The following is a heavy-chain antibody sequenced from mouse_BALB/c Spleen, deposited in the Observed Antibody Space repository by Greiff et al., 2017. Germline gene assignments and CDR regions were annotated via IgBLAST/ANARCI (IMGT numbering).Heavy chain of an antibody. J-gene: IGHJ3*01. CDR2: ISDGGSYT. D-gene: IGHD2-4*01. V-gene: IGHV5-4*02. CDR3: ARDRSYDYDGAWFAY. CDR1: GFTFSDYY. Sequence: EVKVEESGGGLVKPGGSLKLSCAASGFTFSDYYMYWVRQTPEKRLEWVATISDGGSYTYYPDSVKGRFTISRDNAKNNLYLQMSSLKSEDTAMYYCARDRSYDYDGAWFAYWGQGTLVTVSA.